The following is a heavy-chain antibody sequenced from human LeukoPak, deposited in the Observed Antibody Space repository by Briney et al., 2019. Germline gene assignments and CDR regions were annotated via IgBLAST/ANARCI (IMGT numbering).Heavy chain of an antibody. CDR2: IYYSGST. D-gene: IGHD1-26*01. Sequence: SETLSLTCTVSGGSLSSYYWSWIRQPPGKGLEWIGYIYYSGSTNYNPSLKSRVTISVDTSKDQFSLKLSSVTAADTAVYYCARLGWELGGGFYYFDYWGQGTLVTVSS. V-gene: IGHV4-59*08. J-gene: IGHJ4*02. CDR1: GGSLSSYY. CDR3: ARLGWELGGGFYYFDY.